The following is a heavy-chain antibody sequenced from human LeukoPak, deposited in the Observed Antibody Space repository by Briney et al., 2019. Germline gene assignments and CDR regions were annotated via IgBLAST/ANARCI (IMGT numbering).Heavy chain of an antibody. D-gene: IGHD3-22*01. CDR1: GFTFSSTS. CDR3: ARDMGYDSSGYYYVGYEPFDI. Sequence: GGSLRLSCAASGFTFSSTSMNWVRQAPGKGLEWVAVIWYDGSNKYYADSVKGRFTISRDNAKNSLYLQMNSLRAEDTAVYYCARDMGYDSSGYYYVGYEPFDIWGQGTMVTVSS. V-gene: IGHV3-33*08. CDR2: IWYDGSNK. J-gene: IGHJ3*02.